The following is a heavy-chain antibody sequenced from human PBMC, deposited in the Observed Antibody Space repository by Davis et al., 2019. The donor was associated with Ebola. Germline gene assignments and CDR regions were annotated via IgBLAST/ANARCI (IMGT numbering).Heavy chain of an antibody. D-gene: IGHD4-17*01. V-gene: IGHV1-69*13. Sequence: AASVKVSCKASGGTFSSYAISWVRQAPGQGLELMGGIIPIFGTANYAQKFQGRVTITADESTSTAYMELMSLRSDDTAVYYCARDLGTVTTLLYNWFDPWGQGTLVTVSS. CDR1: GGTFSSYA. CDR2: IIPIFGTA. CDR3: ARDLGTVTTLLYNWFDP. J-gene: IGHJ5*02.